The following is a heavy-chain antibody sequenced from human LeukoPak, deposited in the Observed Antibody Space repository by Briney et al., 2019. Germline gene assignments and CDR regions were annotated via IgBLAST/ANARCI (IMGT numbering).Heavy chain of an antibody. J-gene: IGHJ4*02. D-gene: IGHD3-22*01. CDR3: ARGDYDSSVTFDY. V-gene: IGHV4-39*01. CDR2: IYYTGST. CDR1: GGSISSSSYY. Sequence: SETLSLTCTVSGGSISSSSYYWGWIRQPPGKGLEWIGSIYYTGSTYYNPSLKSRVTISVDTSKNQFSLKLSSVTAADTAVYYCARGDYDSSVTFDYWGQGTLVTVSS.